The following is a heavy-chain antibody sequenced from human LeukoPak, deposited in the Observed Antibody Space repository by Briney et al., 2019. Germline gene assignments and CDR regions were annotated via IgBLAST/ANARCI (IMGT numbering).Heavy chain of an antibody. CDR1: GFTFSSYA. J-gene: IGHJ4*02. D-gene: IGHD3-22*01. V-gene: IGHV3-30-3*01. Sequence: GGSLRLSCAASGFTFSSYAMHWVRQAPGKGLEWVAVISYDGSNKYYADSVKGRFTISRDNSKNTLYLQMNSLRAEDTAVYYCARNGGIVVVAYFDYWGQGTLVTVSS. CDR2: ISYDGSNK. CDR3: ARNGGIVVVAYFDY.